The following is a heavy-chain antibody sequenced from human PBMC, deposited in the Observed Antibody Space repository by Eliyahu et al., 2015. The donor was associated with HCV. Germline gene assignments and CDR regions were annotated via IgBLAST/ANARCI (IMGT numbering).Heavy chain of an antibody. Sequence: EVQLVESGGALVKPGGSLRXSCXASGFTFNNAGMTWXRQAPGKGLGWVGXIKSKTDGGTTDYTASVKGRFVISRDDSKDTLYLQMNSLKTEDTATYYCTTAPDYWGQGTLVTVSS. J-gene: IGHJ4*02. CDR2: IKSKTDGGTT. V-gene: IGHV3-15*02. CDR1: GFTFNNAG. CDR3: TTAPDY.